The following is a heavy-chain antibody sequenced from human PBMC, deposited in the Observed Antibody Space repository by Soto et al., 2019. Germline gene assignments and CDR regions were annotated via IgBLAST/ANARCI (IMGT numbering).Heavy chain of an antibody. D-gene: IGHD3-3*01. CDR1: GGSISSYY. CDR3: ARLYYDFWSGPSDAFDI. CDR2: IYYSGST. J-gene: IGHJ3*02. V-gene: IGHV4-59*01. Sequence: VQLQESGPGLVKPSETLSLTCTVSGGSISSYYWSWIRQPPGKGLEWIGYIYYSGSTTYNPSLKSRVTISVDTSKNQFSLKLSSVTAADTAVYYCARLYYDFWSGPSDAFDIWGQGTMVTVSS.